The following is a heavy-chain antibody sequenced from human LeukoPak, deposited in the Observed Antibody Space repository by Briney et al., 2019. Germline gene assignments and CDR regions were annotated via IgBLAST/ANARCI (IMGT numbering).Heavy chain of an antibody. CDR3: ARALEGLSDFDY. V-gene: IGHV4-34*01. Sequence: KPSETLSLTCAVYGGSFSGYYWSWIRQPPGKGLEWIGEINHSGSTNYNPSLKSRVTISVDTSKNQFSLKLSSVTAADTAVYYCARALEGLSDFDYWGQGTLVTVSS. CDR2: INHSGST. CDR1: GGSFSGYY. D-gene: IGHD4/OR15-4a*01. J-gene: IGHJ4*02.